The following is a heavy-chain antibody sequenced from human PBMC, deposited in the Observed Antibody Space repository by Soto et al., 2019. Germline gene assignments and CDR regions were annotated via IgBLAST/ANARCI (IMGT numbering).Heavy chain of an antibody. V-gene: IGHV3-30-3*01. D-gene: IGHD3-22*01. CDR3: ARDPGYYDSSGSYFYYFDN. Sequence: QVQLVESGGGVVQPGRSLRLSCAVSGFTFSNYAMHWVRQAPGKGLEWVAVISYDGGNKYYADSVKGRFTISRDNSKNTLYLQMNNLRAEDTAVDYCARDPGYYDSSGSYFYYFDNWGQGTLVTVSS. CDR2: ISYDGGNK. J-gene: IGHJ4*02. CDR1: GFTFSNYA.